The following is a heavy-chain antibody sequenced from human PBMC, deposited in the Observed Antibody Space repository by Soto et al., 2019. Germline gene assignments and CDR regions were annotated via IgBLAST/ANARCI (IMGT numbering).Heavy chain of an antibody. Sequence: EVQLVESGGGLVKPGGSLRLSCAASGFTFSNAWMSWVRQAPGQGLEWVGRIKSRADGGTADHAAPVKGRFAISRDDSKNTLYLQMNSLKPEDTAVYYCATLGGNLGAVDYWGQGTLVTVSS. D-gene: IGHD3-16*01. CDR3: ATLGGNLGAVDY. CDR1: GFTFSNAW. CDR2: IKSRADGGTA. J-gene: IGHJ4*02. V-gene: IGHV3-15*01.